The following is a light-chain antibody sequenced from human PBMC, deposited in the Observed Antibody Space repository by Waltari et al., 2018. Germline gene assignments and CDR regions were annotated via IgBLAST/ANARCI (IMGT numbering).Light chain of an antibody. Sequence: EIVLTQSPATLSLSPGERASLSCRASQSVSRDLAWYRQKPGQAPRLLIFDASSRATGTPARFSGSGSGTDFTLTISSLDSEDFAIYYCQQRRDWPLTFGGGTKVEIK. CDR3: QQRRDWPLT. V-gene: IGKV3-11*01. J-gene: IGKJ4*01. CDR1: QSVSRD. CDR2: DAS.